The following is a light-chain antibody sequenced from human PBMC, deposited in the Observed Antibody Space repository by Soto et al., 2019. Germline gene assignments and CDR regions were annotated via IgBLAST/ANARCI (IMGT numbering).Light chain of an antibody. V-gene: IGLV1-40*01. J-gene: IGLJ3*02. CDR1: SSNIGSGYD. Sequence: QSVLTQPPSVSGAPGQRVTISCTGSSSNIGSGYDVHWYQQLPGTAPKLLIYGNTNRPSGVPDRFSGSKSGTLASLAITGLQAEDEADYYCQFYDSSLSDWVFGGGTKLTDL. CDR3: QFYDSSLSDWV. CDR2: GNT.